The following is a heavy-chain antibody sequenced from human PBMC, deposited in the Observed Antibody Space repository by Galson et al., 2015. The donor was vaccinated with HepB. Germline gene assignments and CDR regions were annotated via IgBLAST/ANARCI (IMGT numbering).Heavy chain of an antibody. V-gene: IGHV3-15*01. CDR3: TTDDSVHSSSWYNWFDP. CDR2: IKSKTDGGTT. D-gene: IGHD6-13*01. J-gene: IGHJ5*02. CDR1: GFTFSNAR. Sequence: SLRLSCAASGFTFSNARMSWVRQAPGKGLEWVGRIKSKTDGGTTDYAAPVKGRFTISRDDSKNTLYLQMNSLKTEDTAVYYCTTDDSVHSSSWYNWFDPWGQGTLVTVSS.